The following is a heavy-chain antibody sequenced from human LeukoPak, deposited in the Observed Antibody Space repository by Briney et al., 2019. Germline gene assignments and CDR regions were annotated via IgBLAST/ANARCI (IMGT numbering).Heavy chain of an antibody. V-gene: IGHV1-24*01. CDR1: GYTLTELS. CDR3: ARDGPRRWELLYYFDH. D-gene: IGHD1-26*01. CDR2: FDPEDGET. Sequence: GASVKVSCKVSGYTLTELSMHWVRQAPGKGLEWMGGFDPEDGETIYAQKLQGRVTMTTDTSTSTAYMELRSLRSDDTAVYYCARDGPRRWELLYYFDHWGQGTLVTVSS. J-gene: IGHJ4*02.